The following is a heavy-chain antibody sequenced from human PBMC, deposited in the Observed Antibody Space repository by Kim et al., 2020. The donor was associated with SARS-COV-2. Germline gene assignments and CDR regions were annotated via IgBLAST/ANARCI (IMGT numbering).Heavy chain of an antibody. D-gene: IGHD5-12*01. CDR3: AKEQSGYDYSSYFDY. V-gene: IGHV3-9*01. J-gene: IGHJ4*02. CDR1: GFTFDDYA. CDR2: ISWNSGSI. Sequence: GGSLRLSCAASGFTFDDYAMHWVRQAPGKGLEWVSGISWNSGSIGYAYSVKGRFTISRDNAKNYLYLQMNSLRAEDTALYYCAKEQSGYDYSSYFDYWGQGTLVTVSS.